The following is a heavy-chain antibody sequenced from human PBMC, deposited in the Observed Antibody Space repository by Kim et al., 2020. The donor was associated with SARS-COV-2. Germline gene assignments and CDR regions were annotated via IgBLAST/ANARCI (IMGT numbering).Heavy chain of an antibody. CDR2: IGTAGDT. CDR1: GFTFSSYD. D-gene: IGHD6-13*01. V-gene: IGHV3-13*04. CDR3: ARGSAFRIAAAGTSLDY. J-gene: IGHJ4*02. Sequence: GGSLRLSCAASGFTFSSYDMHWVRQATGKGLEWVSAIGTAGDTYYPGSVKGRFTISRENAKNSLYLQMNSLRAGDTAVYYCARGSAFRIAAAGTSLDYWGQGTLVTVSS.